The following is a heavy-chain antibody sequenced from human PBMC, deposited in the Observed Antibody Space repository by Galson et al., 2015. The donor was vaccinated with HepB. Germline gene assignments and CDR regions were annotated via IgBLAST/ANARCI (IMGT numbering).Heavy chain of an antibody. J-gene: IGHJ4*02. CDR2: ISSRSTHT. CDR3: AGGWERSYDFDY. D-gene: IGHD5-12*01. V-gene: IGHV3-11*06. CDR1: GFIFSDYY. Sequence: SLRLSCAASGFIFSDYYMAWIRQAPGKGLEWVSYISSRSTHTNYADSVKGRFTISRDNAKNSLFLQMHSLTAEDTAVYYCAGGWERSYDFDYWGQGTLVTVSS.